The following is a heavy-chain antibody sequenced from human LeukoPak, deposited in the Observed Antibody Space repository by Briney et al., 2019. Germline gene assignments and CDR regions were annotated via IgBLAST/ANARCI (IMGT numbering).Heavy chain of an antibody. Sequence: GSLKLSCAASGFTFSIYDMHWVRQATGKGLEWVSAIGTAGDTYYPGSVKGRFIISRDGAKNSLYLQMNTLRAGDTAVYYCAREDASGFDLWGRGTLVTVSS. CDR2: IGTAGDT. J-gene: IGHJ2*01. CDR1: GFTFSIYD. V-gene: IGHV3-13*04. CDR3: AREDASGFDL. D-gene: IGHD3-10*01.